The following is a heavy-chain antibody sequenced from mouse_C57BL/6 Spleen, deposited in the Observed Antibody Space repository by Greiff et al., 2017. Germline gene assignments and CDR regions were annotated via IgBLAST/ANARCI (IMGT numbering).Heavy chain of an antibody. CDR1: GFTFSSYA. CDR3: TRSVPPTTVVATDYAIDY. V-gene: IGHV5-9-1*02. D-gene: IGHD1-1*01. J-gene: IGHJ4*01. CDR2: ISSGGDYT. Sequence: EVMLVESGEGLVKPGGSLKISCAASGFTFSSYAMSWVRTTPEKRLEWVAYISSGGDYTYYADTVKGRFTISRDNARNTLYLQMSSLKSEDAAMYYCTRSVPPTTVVATDYAIDYWGQGTSVTVSS.